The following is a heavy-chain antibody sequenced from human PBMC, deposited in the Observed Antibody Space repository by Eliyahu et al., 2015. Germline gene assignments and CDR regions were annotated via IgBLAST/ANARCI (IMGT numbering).Heavy chain of an antibody. CDR1: GFIFSSFA. D-gene: IGHD2/OR15-2a*01. Sequence: QVHLVESGGGVVQPGGSLRLSCXASGFIFSSFALARVRQAPGKGPQWITFIRSDGTTEYYLDSVKGRFTISRDNSKNTLYLQMNNLRPDDTALYYCAKDENYFNSGRYVDWGQGTLVTVSS. J-gene: IGHJ4*02. CDR2: IRSDGTTE. CDR3: AKDENYFNSGRYVD. V-gene: IGHV3-30*02.